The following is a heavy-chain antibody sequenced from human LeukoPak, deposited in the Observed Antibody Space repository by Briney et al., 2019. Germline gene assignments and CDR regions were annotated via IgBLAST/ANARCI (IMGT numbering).Heavy chain of an antibody. J-gene: IGHJ3*02. CDR3: AMTTVTTGRSSFDI. CDR1: GGSFSGYY. V-gene: IGHV4-34*01. Sequence: SETLSLTCAVYGGSFSGYYWSRIRQPPGKGLEWIGEINHSGSADYNPSLKSRVTISVDTSKNHFSLKLGSVTAADTAVYYCAMTTVTTGRSSFDIWAQGTMVTVSS. CDR2: INHSGSA. D-gene: IGHD4-17*01.